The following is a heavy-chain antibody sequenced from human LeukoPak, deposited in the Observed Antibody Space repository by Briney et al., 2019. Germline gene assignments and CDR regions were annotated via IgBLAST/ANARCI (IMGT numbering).Heavy chain of an antibody. Sequence: PGGSLRLSCAASGYTFSSYWMHWVHQAPGKGLVWVSRINSDGSSTSYADSVKGRFTISRDNAKNTLYLQMNSLRAEDTVVYYCARDPQDDFWSGRGFDPWGQGTLVTVSS. CDR3: ARDPQDDFWSGRGFDP. CDR2: INSDGSST. V-gene: IGHV3-74*01. J-gene: IGHJ5*02. D-gene: IGHD3-3*01. CDR1: GYTFSSYW.